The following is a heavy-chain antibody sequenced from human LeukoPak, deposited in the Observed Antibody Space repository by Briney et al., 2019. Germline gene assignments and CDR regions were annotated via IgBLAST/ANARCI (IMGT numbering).Heavy chain of an antibody. Sequence: GGSLRLSCAASGFTFSNAWMSWVRQALGKGLEWVGRIKSKTDGGTTDYAAPVKGRFTISRDDSKNTLYLQMNSLKTEDTAVYYCTTGDYYDSSGAYEFDYWGQGTLVTVSS. CDR1: GFTFSNAW. CDR2: IKSKTDGGTT. CDR3: TTGDYYDSSGAYEFDY. V-gene: IGHV3-15*01. J-gene: IGHJ4*02. D-gene: IGHD3-22*01.